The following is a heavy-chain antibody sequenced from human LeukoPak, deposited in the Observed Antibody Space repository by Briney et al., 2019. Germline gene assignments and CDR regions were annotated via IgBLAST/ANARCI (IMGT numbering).Heavy chain of an antibody. V-gene: IGHV3-21*01. CDR2: ITSSNNYI. Sequence: PGGSLRLSCAASGFTFSSYSMNWVRQAPGKGLEWVSSITSSNNYIYYGDSVKGRFTISRDDAKNSLFLQMNSLRAEDTATYYCARGDDYKSYLECNWFDPWGQGTLVTVSS. CDR1: GFTFSSYS. J-gene: IGHJ5*02. CDR3: ARGDDYKSYLECNWFDP. D-gene: IGHD5-24*01.